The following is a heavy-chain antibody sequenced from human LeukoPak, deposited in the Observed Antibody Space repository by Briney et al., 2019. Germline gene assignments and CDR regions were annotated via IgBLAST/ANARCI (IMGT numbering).Heavy chain of an antibody. J-gene: IGHJ3*02. V-gene: IGHV4-39*07. CDR1: GGSISTSDNY. Sequence: SETLSLTCIVSGGSISTSDNYWGWIRQPPGKGLEWIGSMHNTMSTYYNPSLKSRVTMSIDRSTNKFSLKLSSVTVADTAVYYCARVGCSGGSCYRSRGAFEIWGQGTMVTVSS. CDR3: ARVGCSGGSCYRSRGAFEI. D-gene: IGHD2-15*01. CDR2: MHNTMST.